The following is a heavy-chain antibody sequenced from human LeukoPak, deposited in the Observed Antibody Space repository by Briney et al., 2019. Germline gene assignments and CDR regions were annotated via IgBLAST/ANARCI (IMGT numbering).Heavy chain of an antibody. V-gene: IGHV1-18*01. J-gene: IGHJ4*02. Sequence: ASVKVSCKASGYTFTSYGISWVRQAPGQGLEWMGWISAYNGNTNYAQKLQGRVTMTTDTSTSTAYMELRSLRSDDTAVYYCAKNSSGTTYSFFRRFDYWGQRTLVTVST. D-gene: IGHD1-7*01. CDR1: GYTFTSYG. CDR3: AKNSSGTTYSFFRRFDY. CDR2: ISAYNGNT.